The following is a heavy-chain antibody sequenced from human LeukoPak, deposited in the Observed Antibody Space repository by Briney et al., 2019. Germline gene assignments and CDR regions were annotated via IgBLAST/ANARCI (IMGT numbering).Heavy chain of an antibody. V-gene: IGHV3-23*01. J-gene: IGHJ4*02. CDR1: GFTFSSYA. Sequence: GGSLRLSCAASGFTFSSYAMSWVRQAPGKGLEWVSAIIGSGGSTYYADSVKGRFTISRDNSKNTLYLQMNSLRAEDTAVYYCAKSPGSPYDSSGYYVDYWGQGTLVTVSS. D-gene: IGHD3-22*01. CDR2: IIGSGGST. CDR3: AKSPGSPYDSSGYYVDY.